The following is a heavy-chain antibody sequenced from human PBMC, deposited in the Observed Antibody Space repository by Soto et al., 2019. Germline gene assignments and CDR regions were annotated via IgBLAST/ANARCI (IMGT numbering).Heavy chain of an antibody. J-gene: IGHJ1*01. CDR2: ISGSGGST. V-gene: IGHV3-23*01. D-gene: IGHD6-19*01. CDR1: GFTLSSYA. CDR3: AAAIGVTESAYFHH. Sequence: GGSLTLSYAASGFTLSSYAMSWVRQATGKGLEWVSAISGSGGSTYYADSVKGRFTISRDNSKNTLYLQMNSLKASDTATYYCAAAIGVTESAYFHHWGQGTRVTVSS.